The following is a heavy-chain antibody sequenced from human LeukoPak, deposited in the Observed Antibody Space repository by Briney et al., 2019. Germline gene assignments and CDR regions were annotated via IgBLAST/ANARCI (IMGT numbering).Heavy chain of an antibody. Sequence: PGGSLRLSCAASGFTFSPYNMNWVRQAPGKGLEWVANIKQDGSEKYYVDSVKGRFTISRDNAKNSVYMQMNSLRAEDTAVYSCARQRRYCSGDSCYQRTFDFWGQGTLVTVSS. CDR3: ARQRRYCSGDSCYQRTFDF. J-gene: IGHJ4*02. V-gene: IGHV3-7*01. CDR2: IKQDGSEK. D-gene: IGHD2-15*01. CDR1: GFTFSPYN.